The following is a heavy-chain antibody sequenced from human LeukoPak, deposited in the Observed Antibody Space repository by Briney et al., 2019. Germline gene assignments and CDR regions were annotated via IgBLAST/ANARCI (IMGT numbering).Heavy chain of an antibody. J-gene: IGHJ4*02. D-gene: IGHD6-13*01. CDR2: ISSSSSTI. Sequence: GGSLRLSCAASGFTFSSYSMNWVRQAPGEGLEWDSYISSSSSTIYYADSVKGRFTVSRDNAKNSLYLQMNSLRAEDTAVYYCAREAAATYYFDYWGQGTLVTVSS. CDR3: AREAAATYYFDY. V-gene: IGHV3-48*04. CDR1: GFTFSSYS.